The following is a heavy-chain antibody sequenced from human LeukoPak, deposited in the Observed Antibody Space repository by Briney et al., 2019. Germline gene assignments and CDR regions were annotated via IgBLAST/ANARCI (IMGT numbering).Heavy chain of an antibody. CDR1: GFTFSRYA. V-gene: IGHV3-43*02. CDR3: AKDHYDYVWGSYRPASDI. J-gene: IGHJ3*02. CDR2: ISGDGGST. Sequence: GGSLRLSCAASGFTFSRYALHWVRQAPGKGLEWVSLISGDGGSTDYADSVKGRFTISRDNSKNSLYLQMNSLRTEDTALYYCAKDHYDYVWGSYRPASDIWGQGTMDTVSS. D-gene: IGHD3-16*02.